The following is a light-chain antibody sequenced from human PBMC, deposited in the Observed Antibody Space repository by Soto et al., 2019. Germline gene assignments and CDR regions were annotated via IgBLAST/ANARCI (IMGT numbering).Light chain of an antibody. CDR2: HAS. V-gene: IGKV1-16*01. J-gene: IGKJ1*01. CDR1: QDIRTN. CDR3: PPYNSYS. Sequence: DIQMTQSPSSVSASTGGRVTITCRASQDIRTNLAWYQQKPGTAPKVLIYHASNLQSGVPSRFSGSGSGTEFTLTISSLQPDDFATYSCPPYNSYSFGQRTKVDI.